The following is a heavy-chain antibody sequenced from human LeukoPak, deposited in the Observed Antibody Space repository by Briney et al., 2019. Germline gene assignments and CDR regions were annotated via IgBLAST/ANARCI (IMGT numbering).Heavy chain of an antibody. J-gene: IGHJ4*02. D-gene: IGHD2-15*01. CDR3: AKEGGGGSCSGGSCHLDY. CDR2: ISGSGGNT. Sequence: GGSLRLSCAASGFPFSSYAMSWVRQAPGKGLEWVSAISGSGGNTYYADSVKGRFTISRGNSKHTLYRQMNSLRAEDTAVYYCAKEGGGGSCSGGSCHLDYWGQGTLVTVSS. CDR1: GFPFSSYA. V-gene: IGHV3-23*01.